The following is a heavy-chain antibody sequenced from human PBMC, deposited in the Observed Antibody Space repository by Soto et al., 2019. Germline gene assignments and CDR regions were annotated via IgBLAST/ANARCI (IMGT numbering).Heavy chain of an antibody. CDR3: ARDATPSPGYN. CDR1: GYTFTSYA. D-gene: IGHD3-9*01. Sequence: QVQLVQSGDEVKKPGASVKVSCKASGYTFTSYAMPWVRQAPGQRLEWMGWINADNGNTKYAQKFQGRVTITRDTSASRAFRELRSQRSEETAGYYVARDATPSPGYNWGQGTTVTVSS. J-gene: IGHJ4*02. CDR2: INADNGNT. V-gene: IGHV1-3*01.